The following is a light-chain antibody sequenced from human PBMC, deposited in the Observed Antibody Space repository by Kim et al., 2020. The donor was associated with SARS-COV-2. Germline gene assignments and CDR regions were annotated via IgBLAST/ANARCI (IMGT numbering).Light chain of an antibody. Sequence: GQSVAISCTGTSSDVGGYNDVSWYQQHPGKAPKLMIYELDKRPSGVPDRFSGSKSGNTASLTVSGLQAEDEADYYCSSYAGSNNVLFGGGTQLTVL. V-gene: IGLV2-8*01. CDR3: SSYAGSNNVL. CDR2: ELD. J-gene: IGLJ2*01. CDR1: SSDVGGYND.